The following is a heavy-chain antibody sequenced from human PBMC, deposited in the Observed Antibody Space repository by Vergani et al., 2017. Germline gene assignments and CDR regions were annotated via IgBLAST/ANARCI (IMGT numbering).Heavy chain of an antibody. CDR2: IKNTGDST. D-gene: IGHD5-24*01. CDR3: GRGSDNYN. Sequence: EVQLLQSEGAVERPGGPLSLSCLAFGFPLRSHPMGWVRQGHGQGLEWVSSIKNTGDSTHYADSVKGRFTISRDNSKNTLYLQMNSLRVEDTAVYYCGRGSDNYNWGQGTLVTVSS. V-gene: IGHV3-23*01. CDR1: GFPLRSHP. J-gene: IGHJ4*02.